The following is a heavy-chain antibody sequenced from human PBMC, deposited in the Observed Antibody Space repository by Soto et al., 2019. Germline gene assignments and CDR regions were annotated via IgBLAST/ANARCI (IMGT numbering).Heavy chain of an antibody. V-gene: IGHV4-31*03. CDR2: IYYSGST. D-gene: IGHD3-10*01. CDR3: GKTMVRGPPFAP. Sequence: PSETLSLTCTVSGGSISSDDYYWSWIRQHPGKGLEWIGYIYYSGSTYYNPSLKSRVTISVDTSKNQFSLKLSSVTAADTAVYYWGKTMVRGPPFAPWGQGTLVTISS. J-gene: IGHJ5*02. CDR1: GGSISSDDYY.